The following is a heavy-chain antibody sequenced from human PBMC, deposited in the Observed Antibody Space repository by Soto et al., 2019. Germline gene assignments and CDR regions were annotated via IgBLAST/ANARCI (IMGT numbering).Heavy chain of an antibody. Sequence: GGSLRLSCAASGFTFSNYAMNWVRQAPGKGLEWVSTIRDSGSSTYFADSVKGRFTISRDNSKNTLYLQMNSLRAEDTAIYYCAKDSRIAADGSWGDFDQWGQGTQVTVSS. D-gene: IGHD6-13*01. V-gene: IGHV3-23*01. CDR1: GFTFSNYA. J-gene: IGHJ4*02. CDR2: IRDSGSST. CDR3: AKDSRIAADGSWGDFDQ.